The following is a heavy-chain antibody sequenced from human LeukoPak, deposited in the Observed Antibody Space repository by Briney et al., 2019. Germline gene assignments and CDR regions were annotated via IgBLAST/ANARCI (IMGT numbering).Heavy chain of an antibody. V-gene: IGHV4-61*02. D-gene: IGHD5-24*01. CDR3: ARDGYNENEYYFDY. CDR1: GGSITSGSYY. Sequence: PSQTLSLTCIVSGGSITSGSYYWSWIRQPAGKGLEWIGRIYTSGSTNYNPSLKSRVTISVDTSKNQVSLKLSSVTAADTAVYYCARDGYNENEYYFDYWGQGTLVTLFS. J-gene: IGHJ4*02. CDR2: IYTSGST.